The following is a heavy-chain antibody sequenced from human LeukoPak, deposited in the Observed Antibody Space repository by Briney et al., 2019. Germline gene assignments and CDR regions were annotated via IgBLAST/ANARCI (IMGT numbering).Heavy chain of an antibody. D-gene: IGHD5-24*01. CDR1: GFTFSSYG. Sequence: GGSLRLSCAASGFTFSSYGMHWVRQAPGKGLEWVAVISYDGSNKYYADSVKGRFTISRDNSKNTLYLQMNSLRAEDTAVYCCAKDGEMATIRYLDYWGQGTLVTVSS. CDR2: ISYDGSNK. V-gene: IGHV3-30*18. CDR3: AKDGEMATIRYLDY. J-gene: IGHJ4*02.